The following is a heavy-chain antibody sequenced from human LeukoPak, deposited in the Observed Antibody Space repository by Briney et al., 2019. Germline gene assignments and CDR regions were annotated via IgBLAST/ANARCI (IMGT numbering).Heavy chain of an antibody. D-gene: IGHD3-22*01. CDR2: ISWNSGSI. CDR1: GFTFDDYA. CDR3: ARGPYYYDSSGYIDY. J-gene: IGHJ4*02. V-gene: IGHV3-9*01. Sequence: PGRSLRLSCAASGFTFDDYAMHWVRQAPGKGLEWVSGISWNSGSIGYADSVKGRFTISRDNAKNSLYLQMNSLRSEDTAVYYCARGPYYYDSSGYIDYWGQGTLVTVSS.